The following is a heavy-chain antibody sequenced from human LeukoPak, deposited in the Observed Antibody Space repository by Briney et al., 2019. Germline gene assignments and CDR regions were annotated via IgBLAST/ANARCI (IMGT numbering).Heavy chain of an antibody. CDR3: TKDGDCSSTSCYCYYYYGMDV. V-gene: IGHV3-9*01. J-gene: IGHJ6*02. CDR1: GFTFDDYD. CDR2: ISWSSGSK. D-gene: IGHD2-2*01. Sequence: GGSLRLSCAVSGFTFDDYDMHWVRQAPGKGLEWVSGISWSSGSKRYADSERGRFTITSDNAKNSLNLQMNCLRAEDTALYYCTKDGDCSSTSCYCYYYYGMDVWGQGTTVTVSS.